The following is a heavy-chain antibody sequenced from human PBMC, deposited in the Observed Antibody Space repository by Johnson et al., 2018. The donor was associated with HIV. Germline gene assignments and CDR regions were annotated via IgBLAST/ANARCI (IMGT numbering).Heavy chain of an antibody. D-gene: IGHD3-22*01. V-gene: IGHV3-15*01. CDR2: IKSKTDGGTT. CDR1: GFIFSNAW. CDR3: TTSSGYYHFCDAFDM. J-gene: IGHJ3*02. Sequence: VQLVESGGGVVQPGRSLRLSCAASGFIFSNAWMSWVHQAPGKGLEWVGRIKSKTDGGTTDYAAPVKGRFTISRDDSKNMLYLQMNSLKTEDTAVYYFTTSSGYYHFCDAFDMWGQGTMVTVSS.